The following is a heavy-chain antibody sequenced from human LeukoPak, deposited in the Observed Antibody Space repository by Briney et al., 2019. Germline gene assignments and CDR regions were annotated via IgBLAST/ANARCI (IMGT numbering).Heavy chain of an antibody. CDR2: ISKDESNK. Sequence: GGSLRLSCAASGFSFSTFGMHWVRQTPGKGLEWVSHISKDESNKYYADSVKGRFTVSRDTPKNTLFLQMNSLRVEDTAVYYCAKDNPVLHYWGQGTLVTVSS. CDR1: GFSFSTFG. J-gene: IGHJ4*02. V-gene: IGHV3-30*18. CDR3: AKDNPVLHY.